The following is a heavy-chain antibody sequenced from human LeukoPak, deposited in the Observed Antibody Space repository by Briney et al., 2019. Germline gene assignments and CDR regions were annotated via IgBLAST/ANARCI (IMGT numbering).Heavy chain of an antibody. J-gene: IGHJ3*01. Sequence: ASVKVSCKASGYTFTDNHMYWIQQAPGQGPECMGWINPNSGGTNYAQKYQGRITMTRDTSISTAYMELSRLTSDDTAIYFCARELGRNAFNVWGQGTMVTVS. D-gene: IGHD7-27*01. CDR1: GYTFTDNH. CDR2: INPNSGGT. V-gene: IGHV1-2*02. CDR3: ARELGRNAFNV.